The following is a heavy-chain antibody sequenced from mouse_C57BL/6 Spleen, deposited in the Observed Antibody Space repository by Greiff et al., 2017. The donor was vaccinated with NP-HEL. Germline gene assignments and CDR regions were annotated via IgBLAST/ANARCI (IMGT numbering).Heavy chain of an antibody. CDR3: ARHEEIYYYGSSYGWFAY. J-gene: IGHJ3*01. V-gene: IGHV1-62-2*01. CDR2: FYPGSGSI. Sequence: QVQLQQSGAELVKPGASVKLSCKASGYTFTEYTIHWVKQRSGQGLEWIGWFYPGSGSIKYNEKFKDKATLTADKSSSTVYMELSRLTSEDSAVYFCARHEEIYYYGSSYGWFAYWGQGTLVTVSA. D-gene: IGHD1-1*01. CDR1: GYTFTEYT.